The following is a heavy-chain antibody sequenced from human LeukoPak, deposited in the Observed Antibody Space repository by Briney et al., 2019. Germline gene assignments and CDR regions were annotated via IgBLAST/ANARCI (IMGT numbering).Heavy chain of an antibody. Sequence: SETLSLTCTVSGGSISSYYWSWIRQPPGKGLGWIGYIYYSGSTNYNPSLKSRVTISVDTSKNQFSLKLSSVTAADTAVYYCARGGWLRPFDYWGQGTLVTVSS. J-gene: IGHJ4*02. CDR2: IYYSGST. CDR1: GGSISSYY. V-gene: IGHV4-59*01. CDR3: ARGGWLRPFDY. D-gene: IGHD5-12*01.